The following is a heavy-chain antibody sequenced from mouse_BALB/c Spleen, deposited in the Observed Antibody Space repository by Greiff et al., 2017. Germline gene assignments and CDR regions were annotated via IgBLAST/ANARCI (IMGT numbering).Heavy chain of an antibody. CDR3: AISYYGNYEDAMDY. J-gene: IGHJ4*01. V-gene: IGHV2-5-1*01. CDR1: GFSLTSYG. CDR2: IWRGGST. D-gene: IGHD2-10*01. Sequence: QVQLKESGPSLVQPSQSLSITCTVSGFSLTSYGVHWVRQSPGKGLEWLGVIWRGGSTDYNAAFMSRLSITKDNSKSQVFFKMNSLQADDTAIYYCAISYYGNYEDAMDYWGQGTSVTVSS.